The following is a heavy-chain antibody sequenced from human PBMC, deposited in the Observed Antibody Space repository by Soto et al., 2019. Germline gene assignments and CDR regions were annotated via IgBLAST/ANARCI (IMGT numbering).Heavy chain of an antibody. CDR3: ASDPSRFGIVGATTEYYFDY. D-gene: IGHD1-26*01. V-gene: IGHV1-2*02. CDR2: INPNSGGT. J-gene: IGHJ4*02. Sequence: QVQLVQSGAEVKKPGASVKVSCKASGYTFTGYYMHWVRQAPGQGLEWMGWINPNSGGTNYAQKCQGRVTMTRDTSISTAYMELSRLRSDDTAVYYCASDPSRFGIVGATTEYYFDYWGQGTLVTVSS. CDR1: GYTFTGYY.